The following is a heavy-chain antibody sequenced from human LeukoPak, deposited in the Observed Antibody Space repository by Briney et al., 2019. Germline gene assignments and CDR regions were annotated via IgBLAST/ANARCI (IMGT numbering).Heavy chain of an antibody. V-gene: IGHV3-48*03. D-gene: IGHD3-10*01. CDR1: GFTFSSYE. Sequence: GRSLRLSCAASGFTFSSYEMNWVRQAPGKGLEWVSYISSSGSTIYYADSVKGRFTISRDNAKNSLYLQMNSLRAEETAVYYCARLAKVPVIHGGGLDYWGQGTLVTVSS. J-gene: IGHJ4*02. CDR2: ISSSGSTI. CDR3: ARLAKVPVIHGGGLDY.